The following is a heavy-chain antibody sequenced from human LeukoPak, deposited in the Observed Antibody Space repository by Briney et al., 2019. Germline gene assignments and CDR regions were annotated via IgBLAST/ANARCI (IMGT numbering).Heavy chain of an antibody. V-gene: IGHV5-51*01. CDR2: IYPGDSDT. D-gene: IGHD6-13*01. J-gene: IGHJ6*03. Sequence: GESLKISCKGSGYSFTSYWIGWVRQMPGKGLEWMGIIYPGDSDTRYSPSFQGQVTISADKSISNAYLQWSSLKASDTAMYYCATQKWQLVRYYYYYYMDVWGKGTTVTVSS. CDR3: ATQKWQLVRYYYYYYMDV. CDR1: GYSFTSYW.